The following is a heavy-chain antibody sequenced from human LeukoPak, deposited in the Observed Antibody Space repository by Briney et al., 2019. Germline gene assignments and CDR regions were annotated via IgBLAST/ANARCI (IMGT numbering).Heavy chain of an antibody. J-gene: IGHJ4*02. Sequence: GGSLRLSCAASGFTFSSYSMNWVRQAPGKGLEWVSSISSSSSYIYYAGSVKGRFTISRDNAKNSLYLQMNSLRAEDTAVYYCARLGGRDYWGQGTLVTVSS. CDR1: GFTFSSYS. CDR3: ARLGGRDY. CDR2: ISSSSSYI. D-gene: IGHD3-16*01. V-gene: IGHV3-21*01.